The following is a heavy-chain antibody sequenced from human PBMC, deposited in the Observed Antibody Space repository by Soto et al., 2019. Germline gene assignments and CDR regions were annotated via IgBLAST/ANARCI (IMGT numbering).Heavy chain of an antibody. CDR1: GYTFTSYA. CDR2: INAGNGNT. Sequence: GASVKVSCKASGYTFTSYAMHWVRQAPGQRLEWMGWINAGNGNTKYSQKFQGRVTITRDTSASTAYMELSSLRSEDTAVYYCARTFMKRRDYYSYGMDVWGQGTTVTV. V-gene: IGHV1-3*01. D-gene: IGHD6-25*01. CDR3: ARTFMKRRDYYSYGMDV. J-gene: IGHJ6*02.